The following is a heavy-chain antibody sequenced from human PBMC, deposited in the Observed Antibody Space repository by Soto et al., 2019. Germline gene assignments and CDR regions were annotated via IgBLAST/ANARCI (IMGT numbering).Heavy chain of an antibody. Sequence: SETLSLTCSVSGGSISSTDYYWGWIRQPPGKGLEWIGNIYYSGSTYYNPSLKSRVTISVDTSKNQFSLKLSSVTAADTAVYYCARQRSGYYRNNWFDPWGQGTLVTVSS. D-gene: IGHD3-3*01. CDR1: GGSISSTDYY. CDR3: ARQRSGYYRNNWFDP. V-gene: IGHV4-39*01. J-gene: IGHJ5*02. CDR2: IYYSGST.